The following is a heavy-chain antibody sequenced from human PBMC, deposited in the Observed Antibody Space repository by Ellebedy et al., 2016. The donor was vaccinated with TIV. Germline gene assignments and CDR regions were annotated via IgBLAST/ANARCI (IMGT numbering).Heavy chain of an antibody. CDR3: AKDPARVNTPHLHY. J-gene: IGHJ4*02. Sequence: GESLKISXAASGFTFSSYAMSWVRQAPGKGLEWVSAISGSGGSTYYADSVKGRFSIFRDNSKNTLYLRMSSLRAEDTAVYYCAKDPARVNTPHLHYWGQGTVVTVSP. CDR2: ISGSGGST. CDR1: GFTFSSYA. V-gene: IGHV3-23*01. D-gene: IGHD3-10*01.